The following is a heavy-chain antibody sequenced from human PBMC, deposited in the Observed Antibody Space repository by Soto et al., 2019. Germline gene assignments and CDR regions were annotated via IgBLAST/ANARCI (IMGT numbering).Heavy chain of an antibody. D-gene: IGHD3-10*01. CDR3: AREGYYRSGRRTTFYYFAY. V-gene: IGHV1-3*01. CDR2: INAGNGNT. J-gene: IGHJ4*02. CDR1: GYAFTNYA. Sequence: ASVKVSCKASGYAFTNYAMHWVRQAPGQSLEWMGWINAGNGNTRYPQKFQGRVTITRDTSATTTYMELSSLRSEDTAVYYCAREGYYRSGRRTTFYYFAYWGQGTLVTVSS.